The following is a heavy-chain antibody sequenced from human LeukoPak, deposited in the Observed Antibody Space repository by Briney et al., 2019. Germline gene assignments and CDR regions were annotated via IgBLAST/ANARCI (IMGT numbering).Heavy chain of an antibody. V-gene: IGHV3-11*01. J-gene: IGHJ4*02. CDR3: ARAKGRWPSPFGY. CDR2: ISSSGSTI. CDR1: GFTFSDYY. D-gene: IGHD5-24*01. Sequence: PGGSLRLSCAVSGFTFSDYYMSWIRQTPGKGLEWVSYISSSGSTIYYADSVKGRFTISRDNAKNSLYLQMNSLRAEDTAVYYCARAKGRWPSPFGYWGQGTLVTVSS.